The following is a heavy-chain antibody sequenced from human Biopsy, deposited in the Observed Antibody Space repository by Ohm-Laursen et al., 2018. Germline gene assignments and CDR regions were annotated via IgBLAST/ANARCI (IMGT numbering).Heavy chain of an antibody. CDR2: IYHTGST. Sequence: TLSLTCTVSGDSISSGGNYWSWIRQFPGKGLEWIAYIYHTGSTYYNPSLKSRLSIAIDTSKNQFSVSLRSVTVADTAVYYCARADMVTTIVDYWGQGTLVTVSS. J-gene: IGHJ4*02. D-gene: IGHD5-12*01. V-gene: IGHV4-31*03. CDR1: GDSISSGGNY. CDR3: ARADMVTTIVDY.